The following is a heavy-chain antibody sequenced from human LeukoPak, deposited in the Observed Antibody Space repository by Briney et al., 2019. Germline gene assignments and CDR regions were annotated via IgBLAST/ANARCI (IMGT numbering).Heavy chain of an antibody. CDR2: IIPILGIA. Sequence: SVKVSCKASGGTFSSYAISWVRQAPGQGLEWMGRIIPILGIANYAQKFQGRVTITADKSTSTAYMELSSLRSEDTAVYYCARDHSYGSGPPWGQGTLVTVSS. D-gene: IGHD3-10*01. J-gene: IGHJ5*02. CDR1: GGTFSSYA. CDR3: ARDHSYGSGPP. V-gene: IGHV1-69*04.